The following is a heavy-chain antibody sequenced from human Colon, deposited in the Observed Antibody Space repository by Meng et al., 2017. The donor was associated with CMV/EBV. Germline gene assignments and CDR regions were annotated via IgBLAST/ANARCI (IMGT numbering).Heavy chain of an antibody. D-gene: IGHD3-10*01. J-gene: IGHJ4*02. CDR1: GGSFSNYY. CDR2: IHQSGIT. V-gene: IGHV4-34*01. Sequence: QVNVTQWGAGRLKPSETLSLSCVVSGGSFSNYYLSWIRQSPGKGLEWIGYIHQSGITNHNPSLKSRVTISIDTSKNQFSLKLSSVTAADTALYYCAGGTYQAWEVLYFWGQGTLVTVSS. CDR3: AGGTYQAWEVLYF.